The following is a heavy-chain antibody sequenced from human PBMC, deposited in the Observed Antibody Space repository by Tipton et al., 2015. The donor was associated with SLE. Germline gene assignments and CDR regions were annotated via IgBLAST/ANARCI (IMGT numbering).Heavy chain of an antibody. Sequence: TLSLTCTVSGGSISSYYWSWIRQPPGKGLEWIGYIYYSGSTNYNPSLKSRVTISVDTYKNQFSLKLSSVTAADPAVYYCAGVEMATTRRGGRDAFDIWGQGTMVTVSS. J-gene: IGHJ3*02. CDR2: IYYSGST. CDR1: GGSISSYY. CDR3: AGVEMATTRRGGRDAFDI. V-gene: IGHV4-59*01. D-gene: IGHD5-24*01.